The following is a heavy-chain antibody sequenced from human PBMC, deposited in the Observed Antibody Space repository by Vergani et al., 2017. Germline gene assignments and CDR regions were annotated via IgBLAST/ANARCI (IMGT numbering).Heavy chain of an antibody. Sequence: QVQLVQSGAEVKKPGSSVKVSCKASGGTFSSYAISWVRQAPGQGLEWMGGIIPIFGTANYAQKFQGRVTITADESTSTAYMELSSLRSEDTGVYYCARGEGYCSGGSCYPNWFDPWGQGTLVTVSS. J-gene: IGHJ5*02. CDR3: ARGEGYCSGGSCYPNWFDP. V-gene: IGHV1-69*01. CDR1: GGTFSSYA. CDR2: IIPIFGTA. D-gene: IGHD2-15*01.